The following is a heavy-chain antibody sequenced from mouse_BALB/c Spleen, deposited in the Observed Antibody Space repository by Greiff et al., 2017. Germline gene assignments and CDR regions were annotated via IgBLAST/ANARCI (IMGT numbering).Heavy chain of an antibody. J-gene: IGHJ2*01. CDR3: ARHPGYFDY. V-gene: IGHV5-12-1*01. Sequence: EVKLMESGGGLVKPGGSLKLSCAASGFAFSSYDMSWVRQTPGKRLEWVAYISSGGGSTYYPDTVKGRFTISKDNAKNTLYLQMSSLKSEDTAMYYCARHPGYFDYWGQGTTLTVAS. CDR2: ISSGGGST. CDR1: GFAFSSYD. D-gene: IGHD4-1*01.